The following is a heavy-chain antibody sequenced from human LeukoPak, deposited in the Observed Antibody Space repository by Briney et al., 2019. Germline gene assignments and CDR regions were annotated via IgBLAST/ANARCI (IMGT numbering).Heavy chain of an antibody. J-gene: IGHJ4*02. CDR1: GFTFSDYY. CDR2: IGRSGTTI. V-gene: IGHV3-11*01. Sequence: PGGSLRLSCAASGFTFSDYYMSWIRQVPGKGLEWVSYIGRSGTTIHYADSVKGRFTISRDNAKNSLYLQMNSLRAEDTALYYCAKVGGWELREALDYWGQGTLVTVSS. D-gene: IGHD1-26*01. CDR3: AKVGGWELREALDY.